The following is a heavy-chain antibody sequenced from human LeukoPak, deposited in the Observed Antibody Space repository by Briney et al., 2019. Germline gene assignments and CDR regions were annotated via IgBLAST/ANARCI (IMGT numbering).Heavy chain of an antibody. CDR3: ARGGSLRYGGYYFDY. V-gene: IGHV3-9*03. CDR2: ISWNSGSI. CDR1: GFTFDDYA. Sequence: GGSLRLSCAASGFTFDDYAMHWVRQAPGKGLEWVSGISWNSGSIGYADSVKGRFTISRDNAKNSLYLQMNSLRAEDMALYYCARGGSLRYGGYYFDYWGQGTLVTVSS. J-gene: IGHJ4*02. D-gene: IGHD1-26*01.